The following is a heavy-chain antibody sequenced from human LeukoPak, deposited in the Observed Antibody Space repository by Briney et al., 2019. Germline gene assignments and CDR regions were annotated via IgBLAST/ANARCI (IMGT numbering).Heavy chain of an antibody. J-gene: IGHJ3*02. CDR2: IYYSGSI. V-gene: IGHV4-59*12. CDR3: ARDTYYYDSSGWEDAFDI. CDR1: GGSISSYY. Sequence: PSETLSLTCSVSGGSISSYYWSWIRQPPGKGLEWIGHIYYSGSINYNPSLKSRATISVDTSKNQFSLKLSSVTAADTAVYYCARDTYYYDSSGWEDAFDIWGQGTMVTVSS. D-gene: IGHD3-22*01.